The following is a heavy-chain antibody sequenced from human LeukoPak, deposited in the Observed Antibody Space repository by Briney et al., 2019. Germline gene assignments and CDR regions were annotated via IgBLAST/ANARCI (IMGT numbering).Heavy chain of an antibody. D-gene: IGHD5-24*01. CDR2: IGISSGNT. V-gene: IGHV3-48*01. Sequence: PGGTLRLSCAASGFTFSDYSMNWVRQAPGKGLEWISYIGISSGNTKYADPVKGRFAISGDKAKNSLYLQMNSLRVEDTAVYYCARDYKYAFDNWGQGTLVTVSS. CDR3: ARDYKYAFDN. J-gene: IGHJ4*02. CDR1: GFTFSDYS.